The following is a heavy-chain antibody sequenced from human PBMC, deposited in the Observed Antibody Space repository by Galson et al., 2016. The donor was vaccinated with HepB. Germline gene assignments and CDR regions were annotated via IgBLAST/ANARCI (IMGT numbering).Heavy chain of an antibody. J-gene: IGHJ3*01. D-gene: IGHD3-22*01. CDR3: ARDPYYYDSRGYTTGFDV. Sequence: GKGLEWVSVIYSDGSTYYADSVKGRFTITGDNSKNMLYLQMNTLRAEDTAVYYCARDPYYYDSRGYTTGFDVWGQGRMVTVSS. V-gene: IGHV3-53*01. CDR2: IYSDGST.